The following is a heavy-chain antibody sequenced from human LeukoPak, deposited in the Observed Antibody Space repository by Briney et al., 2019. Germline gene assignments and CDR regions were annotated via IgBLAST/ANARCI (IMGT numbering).Heavy chain of an antibody. V-gene: IGHV4-39*01. D-gene: IGHD1-26*01. CDR2: IYYSGST. Sequence: PSETLSLTCTVSGGSISSSSYYWGWIRQPPGKGLEWIGSIYYSGSTYYNPSLKSRVTISVDTSKNQFSLKLSSVTAADTAVYYCAREPSKVGATTDFDYWGQGTLVTVSS. J-gene: IGHJ4*02. CDR3: AREPSKVGATTDFDY. CDR1: GGSISSSSYY.